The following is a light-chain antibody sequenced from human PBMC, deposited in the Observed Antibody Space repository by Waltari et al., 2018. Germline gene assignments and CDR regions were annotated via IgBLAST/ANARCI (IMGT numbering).Light chain of an antibody. Sequence: ETVSTQSPGTPPLSPGHRVTLSYRASQTVGSSSLAWDQKKPGQATRPLIYRASRRTTGIPDRFSGSGSGTDFSLTSSRLEREDFAVYYCQQHGTLLGTFGQGTKVEIK. CDR2: RAS. J-gene: IGKJ1*01. V-gene: IGKV3-20*01. CDR3: QQHGTLLGT. CDR1: QTVGSSS.